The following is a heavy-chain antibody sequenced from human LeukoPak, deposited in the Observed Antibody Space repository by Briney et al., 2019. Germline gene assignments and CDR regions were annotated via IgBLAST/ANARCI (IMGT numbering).Heavy chain of an antibody. Sequence: GGSLRLSCAVSGFTFSTYAMSWVRQAPGKGLEWVSVISGSGLTTYYADSVKGRFTISRDNSKNTLFLQMNTLRNDDTAIYYCARGSLGSTWSSDCCPLDYWGQGTLVTVSS. CDR3: ARGSLGSTWSSDCCPLDY. CDR2: ISGSGLTT. J-gene: IGHJ4*02. V-gene: IGHV3-23*01. D-gene: IGHD2-2*01. CDR1: GFTFSTYA.